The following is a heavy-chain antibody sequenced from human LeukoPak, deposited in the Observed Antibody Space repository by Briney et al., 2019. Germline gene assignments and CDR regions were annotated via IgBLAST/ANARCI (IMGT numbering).Heavy chain of an antibody. CDR1: GYTLTELS. D-gene: IGHD3-10*01. CDR3: ATMVRGTNWFDP. Sequence: ASEKVSCKVSGYTLTELSMHWVRQAPGKGLEWMGGFDPEDGETIYAQKFQGRVTMTEDTSTDTAYMELSSLRSEDTAVYYCATMVRGTNWFDPWGQGTLVTVSS. V-gene: IGHV1-24*01. J-gene: IGHJ5*02. CDR2: FDPEDGET.